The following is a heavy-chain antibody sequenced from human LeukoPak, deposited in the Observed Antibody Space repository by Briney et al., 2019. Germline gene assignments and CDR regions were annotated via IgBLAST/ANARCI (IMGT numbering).Heavy chain of an antibody. V-gene: IGHV1-2*02. CDR2: INPNSGGT. CDR1: GYTFTGYY. CDR3: ARVGYYGSGSSNWFDP. Sequence: GASVKVSCKASGYTFTGYYMHWVRQAPGQGLEWMGWINPNSGGTNYAQKFQGRVTMTGNTSISTAYMELSRLRSDDTAVYYCARVGYYGSGSSNWFDPWGQGTLVTVSS. D-gene: IGHD3-10*01. J-gene: IGHJ5*02.